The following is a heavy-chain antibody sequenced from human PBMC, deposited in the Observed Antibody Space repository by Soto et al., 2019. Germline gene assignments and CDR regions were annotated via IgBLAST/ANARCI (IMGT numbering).Heavy chain of an antibody. D-gene: IGHD3-10*01. V-gene: IGHV1-69*06. CDR3: ASSYGSGYRAFDY. CDR2: IIPIFGTA. Sequence: SVKLSCKASGGTFISYAISLVRQAPGQGLEWMGGIIPIFGTANYAQKFQGRVTITADKSTSTAYMELSSLRSEDTAMYYCASSYGSGYRAFDYWGQGALVTVSS. CDR1: GGTFISYA. J-gene: IGHJ4*02.